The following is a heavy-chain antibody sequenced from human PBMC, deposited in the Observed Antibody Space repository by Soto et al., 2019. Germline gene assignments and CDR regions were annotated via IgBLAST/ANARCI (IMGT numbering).Heavy chain of an antibody. D-gene: IGHD2-21*02. CDR1: GGTFSSYA. CDR2: IIPIFGTA. Sequence: SVKVSCKASGGTFSSYAISWVRQAPGQGPEWMGGIIPIFGTANYAQKFQGRVTITADESTSTAYMELSSLRSEDTAVYYCARVLGYCGGDCYSDAFDIWGQGTMVTVSS. CDR3: ARVLGYCGGDCYSDAFDI. J-gene: IGHJ3*02. V-gene: IGHV1-69*13.